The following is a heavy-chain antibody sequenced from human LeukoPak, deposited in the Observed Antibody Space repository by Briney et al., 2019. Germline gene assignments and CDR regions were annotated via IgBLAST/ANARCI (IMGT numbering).Heavy chain of an antibody. D-gene: IGHD3-10*02. CDR3: ARGTMIGEY. Sequence: GGSLRLSCAASGFTFSSYWMHWVRQAPGKGLVSASRINSDGSSTNYADSVKGRFTISRDNAKNTLYLQMNSLRPEDTAVYYCARGTMIGEYWGQGTLVTVSS. CDR2: INSDGSST. V-gene: IGHV3-74*01. CDR1: GFTFSSYW. J-gene: IGHJ4*02.